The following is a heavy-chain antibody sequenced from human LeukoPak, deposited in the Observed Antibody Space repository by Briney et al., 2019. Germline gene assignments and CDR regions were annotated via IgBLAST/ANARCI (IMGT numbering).Heavy chain of an antibody. V-gene: IGHV4-34*01. CDR2: LSHSGST. CDR3: ARPYSISWELDS. Sequence: SETLSLTCAVYGGSFSGYYWSWIRQPPGKGLEWIGSLSHSGSTYYNPSLKSRVTISVDTSKNQFSLKLSSVTAADTAVYYCARPYSISWELDSWGQGTLVTVSS. J-gene: IGHJ5*01. D-gene: IGHD6-13*01. CDR1: GGSFSGYY.